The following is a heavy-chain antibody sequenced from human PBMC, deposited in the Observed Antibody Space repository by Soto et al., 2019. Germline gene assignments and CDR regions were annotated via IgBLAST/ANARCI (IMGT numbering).Heavy chain of an antibody. Sequence: QVQLVQSGAEVKKPGASVKVSYKASGYTFTSYAMHWVRQAPGQRLEWMGWINAGNGNTKYSQKFQGRVTITRDTSASTAYMELSSLRSEDTAVYYCARSSGSYLPLDYWGQGTLVTVSS. V-gene: IGHV1-3*01. CDR2: INAGNGNT. D-gene: IGHD1-26*01. CDR3: ARSSGSYLPLDY. J-gene: IGHJ4*02. CDR1: GYTFTSYA.